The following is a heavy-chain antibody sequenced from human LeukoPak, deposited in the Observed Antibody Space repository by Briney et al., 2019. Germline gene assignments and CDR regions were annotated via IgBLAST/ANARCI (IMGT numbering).Heavy chain of an antibody. CDR2: IDKDGSEK. CDR1: GFTFSKYW. V-gene: IGHV3-7*01. CDR3: ATYTQHFGAPGTDY. J-gene: IGHJ4*02. Sequence: GGSLRLSCAVAGFTFSKYWMRWVRQAPGKGLEWVASIDKDGSEKRYVDSVKGRFTISRDNAKNSVYLQMTSLGAEDTAVYYCATYTQHFGAPGTDYWGQGTLVTVSS. D-gene: IGHD3-10*01.